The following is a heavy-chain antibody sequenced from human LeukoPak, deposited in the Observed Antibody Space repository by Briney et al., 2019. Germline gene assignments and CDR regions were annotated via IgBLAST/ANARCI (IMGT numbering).Heavy chain of an antibody. CDR3: ARAITSIVGATTLTYYFDY. CDR2: INPNSGGT. Sequence: VASVKVSCKASGYTFTGYYMHWVRQAPGQGLEWMGWINPNSGGTNYAQKFQGRVTMTRDTSISTAYMELSRLRSDDTAVYYCARAITSIVGATTLTYYFDYWGQGTLVTVSS. CDR1: GYTFTGYY. D-gene: IGHD1-26*01. J-gene: IGHJ4*02. V-gene: IGHV1-2*02.